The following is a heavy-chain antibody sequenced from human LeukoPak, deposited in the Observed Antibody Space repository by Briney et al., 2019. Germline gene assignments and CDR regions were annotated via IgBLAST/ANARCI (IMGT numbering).Heavy chain of an antibody. D-gene: IGHD3-10*01. CDR1: GGSISSYY. V-gene: IGHV4-59*08. CDR2: IYYSGST. CDR3: ARQDDGSGTEEWFDP. Sequence: PSETLSLTCTVSGGSISSYYWSWIRQPPGKGLEWIGYIYYSGSTNYNPSLKSRVTISVDTSKNQFSLKLSSVTAADTAVYYCARQDDGSGTEEWFDPWGQGTLVTVSS. J-gene: IGHJ5*02.